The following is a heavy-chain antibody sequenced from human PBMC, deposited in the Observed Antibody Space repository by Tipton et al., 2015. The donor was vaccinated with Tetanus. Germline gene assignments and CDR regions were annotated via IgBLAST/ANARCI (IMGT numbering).Heavy chain of an antibody. J-gene: IGHJ3*01. CDR1: GGSMSNNY. D-gene: IGHD2-2*01. V-gene: IGHV4-59*01. CDR3: ARRSYRSSSRCFDAFDL. CDR2: IFHSGST. Sequence: PGLVKPSETLSPTCTVSGGSMSNNYWSWIRQPPGKGLEWIAYIFHSGSTNYSPSLKSRVAISMDTSKNQISLKLSSVTAADTAVYYCARRSYRSSSRCFDAFDLWGQGTMVTVSS.